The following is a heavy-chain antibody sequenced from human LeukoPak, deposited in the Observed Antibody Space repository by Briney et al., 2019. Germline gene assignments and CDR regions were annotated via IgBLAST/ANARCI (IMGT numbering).Heavy chain of an antibody. CDR3: AELGITMIGGV. CDR1: GFTFSTYS. J-gene: IGHJ6*04. CDR2: ISSPSRVI. V-gene: IGHV3-48*04. Sequence: GSLRLSCAASGFTFSTYSMNWVRQAPGKGLEWTSYISSPSRVIYYADSVKGRFTISRDNAKNSLYLQMNSLRAEDTAVYYCAELGITMIGGVWGKGTTVTISS. D-gene: IGHD3-10*02.